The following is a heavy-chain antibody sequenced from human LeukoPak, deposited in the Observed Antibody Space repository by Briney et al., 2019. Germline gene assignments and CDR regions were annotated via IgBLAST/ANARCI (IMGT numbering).Heavy chain of an antibody. V-gene: IGHV3-30*18. J-gene: IGHJ4*02. D-gene: IGHD6-13*01. Sequence: GGSLRLSCAASGFTFSSYGMHWVRQAPGKGLKWVAVISYDGSNKYYADSVKGRFTISRDNSKNTLYLQMNSLRAEDTAVYYCAKDLYHSSSWHPRDPHFDYWGQGTLVTVSS. CDR1: GFTFSSYG. CDR3: AKDLYHSSSWHPRDPHFDY. CDR2: ISYDGSNK.